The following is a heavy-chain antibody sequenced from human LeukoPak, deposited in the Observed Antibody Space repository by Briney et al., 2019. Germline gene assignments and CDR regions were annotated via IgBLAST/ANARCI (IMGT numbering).Heavy chain of an antibody. CDR3: ARGRKIVVSITGRSYYFDY. CDR2: IYCSGST. J-gene: IGHJ4*02. Sequence: SETLSLTCTVSGGSISSNYWCWVRHRQRQGKEREWHVNIYCSGSTDSNPSVKSRLTISVATAQTHFSLRLSSVTAADTAVYYCARGRKIVVSITGRSYYFDYWGQGTLVTVSS. D-gene: IGHD3-22*01. CDR1: GGSISSNYWC. V-gene: IGHV4-39*02.